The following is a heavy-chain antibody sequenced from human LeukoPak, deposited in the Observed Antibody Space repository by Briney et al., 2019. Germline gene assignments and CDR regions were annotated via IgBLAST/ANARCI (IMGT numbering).Heavy chain of an antibody. CDR2: IYNTGST. Sequence: SETLSLTCTVSGGSISSSTYYWGWIRQSPGKGLEWIGSIYNTGSTHFNPSLNSRVTLSVDTSKNQFSLDLRSMTAADTAVYFCAKIRTTGTPGDSWGQGILVIVSS. D-gene: IGHD1-1*01. CDR3: AKIRTTGTPGDS. CDR1: GGSISSSTYY. J-gene: IGHJ4*02. V-gene: IGHV4-39*07.